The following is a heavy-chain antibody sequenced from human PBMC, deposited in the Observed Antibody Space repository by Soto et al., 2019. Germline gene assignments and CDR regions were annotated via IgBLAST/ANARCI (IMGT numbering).Heavy chain of an antibody. CDR2: ITVSIDYI. J-gene: IGHJ5*02. D-gene: IGHD6-6*01. CDR1: GFTLSTYR. V-gene: IGHV3-21*01. Sequence: WGSLRLSCAASGFTLSTYRMNWVRQAPGKGPEWVSCITVSIDYIYYADSVKGRFTISRDNAKNSFYLQMNNLGAEDTAVYYCVRDRRASSSSATGWFDHWGQGTQVNVSS. CDR3: VRDRRASSSSATGWFDH.